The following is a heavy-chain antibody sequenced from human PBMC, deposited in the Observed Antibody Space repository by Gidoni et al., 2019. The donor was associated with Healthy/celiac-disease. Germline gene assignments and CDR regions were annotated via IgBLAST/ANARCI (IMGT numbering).Heavy chain of an antibody. CDR1: GYTLTELS. V-gene: IGHV1-24*01. D-gene: IGHD2-2*02. CDR2: FDPEDGET. CDR3: ATGLNPDIVVVPAAIIGAFDI. J-gene: IGHJ3*02. Sequence: QVQLVQSGAEVKKPGASVKVSCKVSGYTLTELSMHWVRPVPGKGLEWMGGFDPEDGETIYAQKFQCRVTMTEDTSTDTAYMELSSLRSEDTAVYYCATGLNPDIVVVPAAIIGAFDIWGQGTMVTVSS.